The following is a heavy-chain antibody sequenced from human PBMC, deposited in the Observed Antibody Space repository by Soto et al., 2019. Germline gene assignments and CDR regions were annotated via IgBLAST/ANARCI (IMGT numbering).Heavy chain of an antibody. J-gene: IGHJ4*02. Sequence: SETLSLTCTVSGGSVSSGSYCWSWIRQPPGKGLEWIGYIYYSGSTNYNPSLKSRVTISVDTSKNQFSLKLSSVTAADTAVYYCASGPIRHGSGSYLYWGQGTLVTVSS. V-gene: IGHV4-61*01. CDR2: IYYSGST. CDR3: ASGPIRHGSGSYLY. D-gene: IGHD3-10*01. CDR1: GGSVSSGSYC.